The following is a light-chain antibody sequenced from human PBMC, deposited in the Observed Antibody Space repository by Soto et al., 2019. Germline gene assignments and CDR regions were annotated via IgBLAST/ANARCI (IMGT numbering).Light chain of an antibody. V-gene: IGLV2-8*01. CDR1: SSDVGGYNY. CDR2: EVS. Sequence: QSALTQPPSASGSPGQSATISCTGTSSDVGGYNYVSWYQQHPGKAPKLMIYEVSKRPSGVPDRFSGSKSGNTASLTVSGLQAEDEADYYCSSYAGSNHVVFGGGTKLTVL. CDR3: SSYAGSNHVV. J-gene: IGLJ2*01.